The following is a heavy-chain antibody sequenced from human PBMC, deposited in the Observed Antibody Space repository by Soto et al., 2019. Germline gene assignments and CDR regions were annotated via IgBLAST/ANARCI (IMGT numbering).Heavy chain of an antibody. CDR3: ARGWVEWLFPYYYYYGMDV. J-gene: IGHJ6*02. CDR1: GGSISSYY. V-gene: IGHV4-59*12. Sequence: ASETLSLTCTVSGGSISSYYWSWIRQPPGKGLEWIGYIYYSGSTNYNPSLKSRVTISVDTSKNQFSLKLSSVTAADTAVYYCARGWVEWLFPYYYYYGMDVWGQGTTVTVSS. D-gene: IGHD3-3*01. CDR2: IYYSGST.